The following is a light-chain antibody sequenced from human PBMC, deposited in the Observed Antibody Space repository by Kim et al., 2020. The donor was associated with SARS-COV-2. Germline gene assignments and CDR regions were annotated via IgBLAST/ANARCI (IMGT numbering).Light chain of an antibody. CDR3: QSYDSTTLWV. CDR2: GHN. Sequence: KTVTITGTGSSGSIASNYVQWYQQRPGSAPTTVIYGHNQRPSGVPDRFSGSIDSSSSSASLTISGLTTEDEADYYCQSYDSTTLWVFGGGTQLTVL. V-gene: IGLV6-57*02. CDR1: SGSIASNY. J-gene: IGLJ3*02.